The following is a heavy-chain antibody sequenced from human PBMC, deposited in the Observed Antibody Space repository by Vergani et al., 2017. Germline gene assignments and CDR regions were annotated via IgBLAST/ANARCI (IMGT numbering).Heavy chain of an antibody. V-gene: IGHV3-53*01. CDR1: GFTVSSNY. CDR2: IYSGGST. D-gene: IGHD3-22*01. Sequence: EVQLVESGGGLIQPGGSLRLSCAASGFTVSSNYMSWVRQAPGKGLEWVSVIYSGGSTYYADSVKGRFTISKDNSKNTLYLQMNSLRAEDTAVYYCATDSSGYYYFDYWGQGTLVTVSS. J-gene: IGHJ4*02. CDR3: ATDSSGYYYFDY.